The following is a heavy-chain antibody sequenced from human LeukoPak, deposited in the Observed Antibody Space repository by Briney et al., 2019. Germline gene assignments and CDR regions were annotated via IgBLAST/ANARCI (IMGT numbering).Heavy chain of an antibody. CDR1: GFILSRYY. J-gene: IGHJ4*02. V-gene: IGHV3-53*01. D-gene: IGHD5-24*01. Sequence: GGSLRLSCVASGFILSRYYMSWVRQTPGKGLEWVALSYSGGSTYYADSVKGRFTISRDNSKKMLFLQMNSLRADDTGVDYCARGPDVDGYIHAPFDSWGQGTLVTVSS. CDR3: ARGPDVDGYIHAPFDS. CDR2: SYSGGST.